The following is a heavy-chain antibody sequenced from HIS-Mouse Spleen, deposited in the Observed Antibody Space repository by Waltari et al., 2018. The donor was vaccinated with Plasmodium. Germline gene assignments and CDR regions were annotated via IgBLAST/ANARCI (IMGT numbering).Heavy chain of an antibody. CDR1: GFTFSRSG. CDR3: ATSGLTGGSYYFDY. Sequence: VQLVESGGGVVQPGRSLRLSCAASGFTFSRSGMHWVRQAPGKGLEWVAVISYDGSNKYYADSVKGRFTISRDNSKNTLYLQMNSLRAEDTAVYYCATSGLTGGSYYFDYWGQGTLVTVSS. D-gene: IGHD7-27*01. CDR2: ISYDGSNK. V-gene: IGHV3-30*03. J-gene: IGHJ4*02.